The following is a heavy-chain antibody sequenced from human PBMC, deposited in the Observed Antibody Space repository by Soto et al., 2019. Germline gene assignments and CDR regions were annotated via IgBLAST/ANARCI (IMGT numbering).Heavy chain of an antibody. CDR3: AAPKTSTYYPPRY. D-gene: IGHD3-10*01. Sequence: LSLPCTVSGGSMRSSSYYWAWIRQPPGKGLEWIGSIYNGGSTYYNPSLKSRVTISVDTSKNQLSLKLSSVTAADTGVFYCAAPKTSTYYPPRYWGQGTPVTVSS. CDR2: IYNGGST. J-gene: IGHJ4*02. V-gene: IGHV4-39*01. CDR1: GGSMRSSSYY.